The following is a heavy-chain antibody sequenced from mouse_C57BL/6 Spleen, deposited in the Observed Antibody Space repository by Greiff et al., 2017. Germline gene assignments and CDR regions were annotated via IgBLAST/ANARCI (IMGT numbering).Heavy chain of an antibody. CDR2: INPNNGGT. Sequence: EVQGVESGPELVKPGASVKIPCKASGYTFTDYNMDWVKQSHGKSLEWIGDINPNNGGTIYNQKFKGKATLTVDKSSSTAYMELRSLTSEDTAVYDCARRKESWGGYAMDYWGQGTSVTVSS. V-gene: IGHV1-18*01. CDR1: GYTFTDYN. D-gene: IGHD4-1*01. CDR3: ARRKESWGGYAMDY. J-gene: IGHJ4*01.